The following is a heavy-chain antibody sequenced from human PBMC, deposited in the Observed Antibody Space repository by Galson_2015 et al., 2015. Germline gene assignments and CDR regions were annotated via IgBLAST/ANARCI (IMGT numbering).Heavy chain of an antibody. D-gene: IGHD6-13*01. J-gene: IGHJ5*02. CDR3: AKDSRRSSWPQTFDP. Sequence: SLRLSCAASGFTFSSYAMSWVRQAPGKGLEWVSAISGSGGSTYYADSVKGWFTISRDNSKNTLYLQMNSLRAEDTAVYYCAKDSRRSSWPQTFDPWGQGTLVTVSS. CDR2: ISGSGGST. V-gene: IGHV3-23*01. CDR1: GFTFSSYA.